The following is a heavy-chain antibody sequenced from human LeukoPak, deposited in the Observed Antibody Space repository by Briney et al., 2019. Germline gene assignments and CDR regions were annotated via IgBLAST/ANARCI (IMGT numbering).Heavy chain of an antibody. CDR1: GFRFGGYA. Sequence: GGSLRLSCTGSGFRFGGYALSWVRQAPGEGLKGVGFIRSKALYGTSEYAASVEDSFTISRADSKSIAYLQMNRLKNEDTDVYFCVRASVSDYYFDYWGQGPLVTVSS. CDR3: VRASVSDYYFDY. D-gene: IGHD3-3*02. V-gene: IGHV3-49*04. CDR2: IRSKALYGTS. J-gene: IGHJ4*02.